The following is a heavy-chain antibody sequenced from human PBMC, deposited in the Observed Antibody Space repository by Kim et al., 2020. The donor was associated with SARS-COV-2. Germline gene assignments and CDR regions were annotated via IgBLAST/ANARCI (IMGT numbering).Heavy chain of an antibody. CDR3: AKEGAWIGSSWYVFDY. V-gene: IGHV3-23*01. Sequence: GGSLRLSCAASGFTFSSYAMSWVRQAPGKGLEWVSAISGSGGSTYYADSVKGRFTISRDNSKNTLYLQMNSLRAEDTAVYYCAKEGAWIGSSWYVFDYWGQGTLVTVSS. D-gene: IGHD6-13*01. CDR2: ISGSGGST. CDR1: GFTFSSYA. J-gene: IGHJ4*02.